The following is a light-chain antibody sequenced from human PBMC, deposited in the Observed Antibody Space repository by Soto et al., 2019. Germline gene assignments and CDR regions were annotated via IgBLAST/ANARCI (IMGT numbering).Light chain of an antibody. CDR3: QHSFGTPPYT. J-gene: IGKJ2*01. CDR1: RSVGSR. Sequence: DIQVTQSPSSLTASIGERVTITCRASRSVGSRLNWYQQKPGKAPALLIYDATDLQTGVPSRFRGRGAGADCTLTITSLQPEDGATYYCQHSFGTPPYTFGQGTRL. CDR2: DAT. V-gene: IGKV1-39*01.